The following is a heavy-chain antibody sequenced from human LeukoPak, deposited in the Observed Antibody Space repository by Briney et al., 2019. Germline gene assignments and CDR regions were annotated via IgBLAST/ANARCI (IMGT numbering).Heavy chain of an antibody. CDR1: GYTFTGYY. J-gene: IGHJ4*02. V-gene: IGHV1-2*02. Sequence: ASVKVSCKASGYTFTGYYMHWVRQAPGQGLEWMGWINPNSGGTNYAQKFQGRVTMTRDTSISTAYMELSRLRSDDTAVYYCARVSGHSGYDPTLFDYWGQGTLVTVSS. D-gene: IGHD5-12*01. CDR3: ARVSGHSGYDPTLFDY. CDR2: INPNSGGT.